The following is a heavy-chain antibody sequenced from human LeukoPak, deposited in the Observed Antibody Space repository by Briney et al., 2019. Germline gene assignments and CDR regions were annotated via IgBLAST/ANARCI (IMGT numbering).Heavy chain of an antibody. V-gene: IGHV3-11*01. CDR1: GFTFSDYA. Sequence: PGGSLRLSCAASGFTFSDYAMSWIRQAPGQGLEWVSYISRSGDTIDYADSVKGRFSISRDNAKNSLYLQMNSLRADDTAVYYCAGYHWTTGGVYWGQGTLVTVSS. D-gene: IGHD1-20*01. CDR2: ISRSGDTI. J-gene: IGHJ4*02. CDR3: AGYHWTTGGVY.